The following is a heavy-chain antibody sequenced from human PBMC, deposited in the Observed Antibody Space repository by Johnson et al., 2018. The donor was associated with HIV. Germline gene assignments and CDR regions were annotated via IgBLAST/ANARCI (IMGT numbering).Heavy chain of an antibody. CDR2: ISWNSGSI. V-gene: IGHV3-9*01. J-gene: IGHJ3*02. CDR1: GFTFDDYA. CDR3: ARGIEGLDAFDI. Sequence: VQLVESGGGLVQPGRSLRLSCAASGFTFDDYAMHWVRQAPGKGLEWVSGISWNSGSIGYADSVKGRFTISRDNAKNSLYLQMNSLRAEDTAVYYCARGIEGLDAFDIWGQGTMVTVSS. D-gene: IGHD2/OR15-2a*01.